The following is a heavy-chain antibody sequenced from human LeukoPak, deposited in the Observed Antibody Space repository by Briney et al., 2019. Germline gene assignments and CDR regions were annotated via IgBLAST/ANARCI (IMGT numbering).Heavy chain of an antibody. J-gene: IGHJ5*02. CDR1: GFTVSSNY. V-gene: IGHV3-53*01. CDR2: IYSGGST. D-gene: IGHD3-22*01. Sequence: PGGSLRLSRAASGFTVSSNYMSWVRQAPGKGLEWVSVIYSGGSTYYADSVKGRFTISRDNSKNTLYLQMNSLRAEDTAVYYCARVHNYYDSSGYEINWFDPWGQGTLVTVSS. CDR3: ARVHNYYDSSGYEINWFDP.